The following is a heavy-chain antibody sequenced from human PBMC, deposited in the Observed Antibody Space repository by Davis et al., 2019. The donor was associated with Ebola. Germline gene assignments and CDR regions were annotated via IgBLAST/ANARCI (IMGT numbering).Heavy chain of an antibody. J-gene: IGHJ4*02. CDR2: INPSGGRI. D-gene: IGHD6-19*01. V-gene: IGHV1-46*01. CDR3: ARAGITVAGAIDY. Sequence: AASVKVSCKASGYTFTNYFIHWVRQAPGQGLEWMGIINPSGGRISYAQKFQGRVTMTRDTSTSTAYMELRSLRSDDTAVYYCARAGITVAGAIDYWGQGTLVTVSS. CDR1: GYTFTNYF.